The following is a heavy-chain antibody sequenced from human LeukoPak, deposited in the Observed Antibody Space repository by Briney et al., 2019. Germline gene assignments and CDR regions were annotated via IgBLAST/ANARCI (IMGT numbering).Heavy chain of an antibody. V-gene: IGHV5-51*01. CDR3: ARGDTMIGPFDY. J-gene: IGHJ4*02. CDR1: GYSFTSFW. Sequence: HGESLKISCKGSGYSFTSFWIGWVRQMPGKGLEWMGIIYPGDSGTRYSPSIRGQVTISADKSISTAYLQWSSLKASDTAMYYCARGDTMIGPFDYWGQGTLVTVSS. D-gene: IGHD3-22*01. CDR2: IYPGDSGT.